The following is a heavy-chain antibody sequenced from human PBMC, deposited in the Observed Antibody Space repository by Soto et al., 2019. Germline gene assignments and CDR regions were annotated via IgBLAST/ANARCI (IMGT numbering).Heavy chain of an antibody. D-gene: IGHD3-16*01. CDR3: ARDERTFGDGAFDI. J-gene: IGHJ3*02. CDR2: IYYSGST. CDR1: GGSISSYY. Sequence: SETLSLTCTFSGGSISSYYWSWIRQPPGKGLEWIGYIYYSGSTNYNPSLKSRVTISVDTSKNQFSLKLSSVTAADTAVYYCARDERTFGDGAFDIWGQGTMVTVSS. V-gene: IGHV4-59*01.